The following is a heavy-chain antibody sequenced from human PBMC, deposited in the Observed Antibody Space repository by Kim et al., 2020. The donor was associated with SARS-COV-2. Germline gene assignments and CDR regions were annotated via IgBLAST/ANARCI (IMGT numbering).Heavy chain of an antibody. Sequence: GGSMRLSCSASGFTFSSYAMHWVRQAPGKGLEWVSGISTNGSSTYYADSVKDRFIISRDNSSNMLNLQMSSLRSEDTAVYYCVKERTSGWYDFVYWGQGSLGTASS. CDR3: VKERTSGWYDFVY. CDR1: GFTFSSYA. V-gene: IGHV3-64D*06. D-gene: IGHD6-19*01. CDR2: ISTNGSST. J-gene: IGHJ4*02.